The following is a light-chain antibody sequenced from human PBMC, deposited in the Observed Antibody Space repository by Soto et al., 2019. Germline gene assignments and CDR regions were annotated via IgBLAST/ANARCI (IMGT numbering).Light chain of an antibody. Sequence: QLVLTQSPSASASLGASAKLTCTLSSGHSSYAIAWHQQQPEKGPRYLMKLNSYGSHSKGDGIPDRFSGSSSGAERYLTISSLQSEDEADYYCQTWGTGVVFGGGTQLTVL. CDR1: SGHSSYA. CDR3: QTWGTGVV. J-gene: IGLJ2*01. CDR2: LNSYGSH. V-gene: IGLV4-69*01.